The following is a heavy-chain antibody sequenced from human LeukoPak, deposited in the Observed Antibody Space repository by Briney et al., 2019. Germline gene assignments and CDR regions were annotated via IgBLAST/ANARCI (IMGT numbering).Heavy chain of an antibody. V-gene: IGHV3-23*01. CDR3: AITMVRGVRGMDV. CDR1: GFTFSSYA. J-gene: IGHJ6*04. Sequence: PGGSLRLSCAASGFTFSSYAMSWVRLAPPKGLQWVSAISGSGGSTYYADSVKGRFTISRDNSKNTLYLQMNSLRAEDTAVYYCAITMVRGVRGMDVWGKGTTVTVSS. D-gene: IGHD3-10*01. CDR2: ISGSGGST.